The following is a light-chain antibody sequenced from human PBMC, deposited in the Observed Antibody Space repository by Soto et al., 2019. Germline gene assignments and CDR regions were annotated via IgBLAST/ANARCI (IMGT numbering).Light chain of an antibody. CDR3: ETWDSNTRV. J-gene: IGLJ2*01. CDR1: SGHSTNI. V-gene: IGLV4-60*02. CDR2: LERSGSY. Sequence: QSVLTQSSSASASLGSSVKLTFTLSSGHSTNIIAWHQQQPGRAPRYLMKLERSGSYNKGSGVPDRFSGSTSGADRYLTISDPQFEDEADYYCETWDSNTRVFGGGTKLTVL.